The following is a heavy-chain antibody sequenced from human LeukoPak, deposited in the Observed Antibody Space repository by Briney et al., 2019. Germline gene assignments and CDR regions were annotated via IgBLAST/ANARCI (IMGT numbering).Heavy chain of an antibody. J-gene: IGHJ4*02. V-gene: IGHV3-53*01. Sequence: GGSLRLSCAASGFTVSSNYMSWVRQAPGKGLELVSVIYSGGNTYYADSVKGRFTISRDNSKNTLYLQMNSLRAEDTAIYYCARQGGYQRKAPFDYWGQGTLVTVSS. D-gene: IGHD2-2*01. CDR2: IYSGGNT. CDR1: GFTVSSNY. CDR3: ARQGGYQRKAPFDY.